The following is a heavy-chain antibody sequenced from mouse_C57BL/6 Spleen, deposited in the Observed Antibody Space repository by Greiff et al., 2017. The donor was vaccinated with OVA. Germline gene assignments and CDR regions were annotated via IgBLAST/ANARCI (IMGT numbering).Heavy chain of an antibody. CDR1: GYTFTSYW. CDR3: ARREVYGSSLSYWYFDV. J-gene: IGHJ1*03. D-gene: IGHD1-1*01. CDR2: IDPNSGGT. V-gene: IGHV1-72*01. Sequence: QVQLQQPGAELVKPGASVKLSCKASGYTFTSYWMHWVKQRPGRGLEWIGRIDPNSGGTKYNEKFKSKATLTVAKPSSTAYMQLSSLTSEDSAVYYCARREVYGSSLSYWYFDVWGTGTTVTVSS.